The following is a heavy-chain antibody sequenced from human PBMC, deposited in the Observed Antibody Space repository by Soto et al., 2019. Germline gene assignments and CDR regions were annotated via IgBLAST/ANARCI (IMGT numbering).Heavy chain of an antibody. D-gene: IGHD1-1*01. CDR3: ARTRNGVGMDV. V-gene: IGHV4-34*01. J-gene: IGHJ6*02. Sequence: QVQLQQWGAGLLKPSETLSLTCAVYGGSFSGYYWSWIRQPPGKGQEWIGEINHSGSTNYNPSLKSRVTISVDTSKNQFSLKLSSVTAADTAVYYCARTRNGVGMDVWGQGTTVTVSS. CDR2: INHSGST. CDR1: GGSFSGYY.